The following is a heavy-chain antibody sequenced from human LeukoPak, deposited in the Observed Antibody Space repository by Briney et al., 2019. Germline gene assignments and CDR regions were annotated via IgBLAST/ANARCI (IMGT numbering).Heavy chain of an antibody. CDR1: GFTFSSYW. CDR3: ARARDYGSGRANAFDI. V-gene: IGHV3-7*05. D-gene: IGHD3-10*01. J-gene: IGHJ3*02. CDR2: IKRDGSEK. Sequence: GGSLRLSCAASGFTFSSYWMSCVPEAPGKGLEWVANIKRDGSEKYNAASVKGRLTISRDNAENSLYLQMNRLRAQDTAVYYCARARDYGSGRANAFDIWGQGTMVTVSS.